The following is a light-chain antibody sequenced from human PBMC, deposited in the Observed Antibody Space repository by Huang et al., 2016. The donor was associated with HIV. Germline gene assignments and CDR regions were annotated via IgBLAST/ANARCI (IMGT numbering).Light chain of an antibody. V-gene: IGKV3-15*01. CDR3: QQYDQWPPGYT. CDR2: GAS. Sequence: EIVMTQSPATLFVSPGERATLSCRASQSISSNLGWYQQKPGQAPRVLIYGASTRASGVPARFSGAGSGTEFTLTISSLQSEDLAVYYCQQYDQWPPGYTFGQGTKL. J-gene: IGKJ2*01. CDR1: QSISSN.